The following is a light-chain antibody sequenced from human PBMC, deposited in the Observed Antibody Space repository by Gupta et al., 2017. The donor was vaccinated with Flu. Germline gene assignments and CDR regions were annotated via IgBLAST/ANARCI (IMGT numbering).Light chain of an antibody. CDR1: QSVSTY. J-gene: IGKJ2*01. CDR2: DAS. V-gene: IGKV3-11*01. Sequence: EIELTQSPATLSLSPGERDTLSCRASQSVSTYLAWYQKKPGQAPRLLIYDASNRATGIPARFSGSGSGTDFTLTISSLEPEDFAVYYCQKRSNWPPYTFGQGTRLEI. CDR3: QKRSNWPPYT.